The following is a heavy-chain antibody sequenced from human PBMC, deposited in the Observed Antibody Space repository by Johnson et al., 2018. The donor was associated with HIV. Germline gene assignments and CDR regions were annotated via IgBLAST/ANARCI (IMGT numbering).Heavy chain of an antibody. V-gene: IGHV3-66*01. Sequence: EVQLVESGGGVVQSGMSMRLSCAAFGFTVSSNYMSWVRQAQGKGLEWVSVIYSGGSTYYADSVKGRFTISRDNSKNTLYLQMNSLRAEDTAVYYCARASDAFDIWGQGTMVTVSS. CDR2: IYSGGST. CDR1: GFTVSSNY. J-gene: IGHJ3*02. CDR3: ARASDAFDI.